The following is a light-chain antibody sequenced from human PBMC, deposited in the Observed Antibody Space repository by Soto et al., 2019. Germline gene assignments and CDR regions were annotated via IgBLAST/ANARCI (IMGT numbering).Light chain of an antibody. Sequence: EIVLTQSPATVSLSPGERATLSCRASQSISSYLAWYQQKPGQAPRLLIYDASNRADGIPARFTGSGSGTDFTLTINSLEPEDFAVYYCQQRGDWPLTFGQGTKLEIK. J-gene: IGKJ2*01. CDR3: QQRGDWPLT. V-gene: IGKV3-11*01. CDR1: QSISSY. CDR2: DAS.